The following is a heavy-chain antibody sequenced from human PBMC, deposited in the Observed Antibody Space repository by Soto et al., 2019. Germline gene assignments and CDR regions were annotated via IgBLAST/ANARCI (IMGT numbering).Heavy chain of an antibody. Sequence: QVQLQESGPGLVKPSETLSLTCNVSGGSISDFYWSWIRQSPGKRLEWIGYLYYTGSTNYNPALKSRVTLSLDTSKNQFSLQVRSVTAADTAVYYCARGGGYDFRSSQAPPIDVWGQGTTVTVSS. CDR2: LYYTGST. CDR3: ARGGGYDFRSSQAPPIDV. V-gene: IGHV4-59*01. J-gene: IGHJ6*02. D-gene: IGHD3-3*01. CDR1: GGSISDFY.